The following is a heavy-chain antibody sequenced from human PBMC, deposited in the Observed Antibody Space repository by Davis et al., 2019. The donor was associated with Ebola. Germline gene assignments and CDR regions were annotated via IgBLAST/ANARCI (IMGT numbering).Heavy chain of an antibody. V-gene: IGHV1-18*01. Sequence: AASVKVSCKASGYTFNSHGISWVRQAPGQGLEWMAWISAYNGHTNYAQKFQGRLTLTTDTSRSTAYMELRSLTSDDTAEYFCARGRNGGWDFDYWGQGTRVTVSS. CDR3: ARGRNGGWDFDY. CDR1: GYTFNSHG. CDR2: ISAYNGHT. D-gene: IGHD6-19*01. J-gene: IGHJ4*02.